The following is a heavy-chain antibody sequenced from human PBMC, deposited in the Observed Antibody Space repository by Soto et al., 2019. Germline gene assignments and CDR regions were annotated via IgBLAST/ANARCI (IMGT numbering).Heavy chain of an antibody. CDR2: IYYSGST. CDR1: GGSISSYY. CDR3: ARHRLMTTAFDY. Sequence: TSETLSLTCTVSGGSISSYYWSWIRQPPGKGLEWIGYIYYSGSTNYNPSLKSRVTISVDTSKNQFSLKLSSVTAADTAVYYCARHRLMTTAFDYWGQGTLVTVSS. J-gene: IGHJ4*02. V-gene: IGHV4-59*08. D-gene: IGHD4-17*01.